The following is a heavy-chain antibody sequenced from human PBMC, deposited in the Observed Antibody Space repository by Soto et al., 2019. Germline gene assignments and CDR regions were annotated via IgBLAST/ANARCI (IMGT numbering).Heavy chain of an antibody. V-gene: IGHV1-46*01. CDR2: INPSGGST. Sequence: GASVKVSCKASGYTFTSYYMHWLRQAPRQGLEWMGIINPSGGSTSYAQKFQGRVTMTRDTSTSTVYMELSSLRSEDTAVYYCARVLYPEYYYDSSGYYYTPPYYYYYYGMDVWGQGTTVTVSS. J-gene: IGHJ6*02. CDR1: GYTFTSYY. CDR3: ARVLYPEYYYDSSGYYYTPPYYYYYYGMDV. D-gene: IGHD3-22*01.